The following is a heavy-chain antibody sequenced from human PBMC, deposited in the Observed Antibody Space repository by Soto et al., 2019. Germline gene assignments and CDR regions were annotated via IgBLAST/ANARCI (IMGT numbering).Heavy chain of an antibody. V-gene: IGHV4-30-4*01. J-gene: IGHJ6*02. CDR3: AREQYCGGDCPASYYYGMDV. Sequence: KASETLSLTCTVSGGSISSGDYYWSWIRQPPGKGLEWIGYIYYSGSTYYNPSLKSRVTISVDTSKNQFPLKLSSVTAADTAVYYCAREQYCGGDCPASYYYGMDVWGQGTTVTVSS. CDR2: IYYSGST. CDR1: GGSISSGDYY. D-gene: IGHD2-21*02.